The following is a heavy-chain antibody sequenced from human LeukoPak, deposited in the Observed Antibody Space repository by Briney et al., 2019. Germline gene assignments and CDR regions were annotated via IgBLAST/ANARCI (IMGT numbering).Heavy chain of an antibody. V-gene: IGHV4-38-2*02. J-gene: IGHJ3*01. D-gene: IGHD4-11*01. CDR1: GYSISSDYY. CDR2: IYHSGST. Sequence: PSETLSLTCTVSGYSISSDYYWGWIRQPPGKGLEWIGSIYHSGSTYYNPSIKSRVTISLGTSKNQFSLKLSSVTAADTAVYYCARDLSSSSNYVDGTFDFWGQGTLVTVSS. CDR3: ARDLSSSSNYVDGTFDF.